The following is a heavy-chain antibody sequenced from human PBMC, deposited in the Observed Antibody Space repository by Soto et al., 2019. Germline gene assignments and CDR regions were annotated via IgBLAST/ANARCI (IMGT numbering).Heavy chain of an antibody. CDR2: IWYDGSNK. Sequence: GGSLRLSCAASGFTFSSYGMHWVRQAPGKGLEWVAVIWYDGSNKYYADSVKGRFTISRDNAKNSLYLQMNSLRAEDTAVYYCSRASSRLHLGELSLYSLDYWGQGTLVTVSS. CDR1: GFTFSSYG. J-gene: IGHJ4*02. D-gene: IGHD3-16*02. V-gene: IGHV3-33*01. CDR3: SRASSRLHLGELSLYSLDY.